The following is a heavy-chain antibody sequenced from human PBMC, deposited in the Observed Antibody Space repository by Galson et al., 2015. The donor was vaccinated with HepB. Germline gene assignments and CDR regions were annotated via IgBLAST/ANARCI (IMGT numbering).Heavy chain of an antibody. CDR3: ARLGNGGYCSSTSCYGGVNWFDP. V-gene: IGHV5-51*01. CDR2: IYPGDSDT. D-gene: IGHD2-2*01. J-gene: IGHJ5*02. CDR1: GYSFTSYW. Sequence: QSGAEVKKPGESLKISCKGSGYSFTSYWIGWVRQMPGKGLEWMGIIYPGDSDTRYSPSFQGQVTISADKSISTAYLQWSSLKASDTAMYYCARLGNGGYCSSTSCYGGVNWFDPWGQGTLVTVSS.